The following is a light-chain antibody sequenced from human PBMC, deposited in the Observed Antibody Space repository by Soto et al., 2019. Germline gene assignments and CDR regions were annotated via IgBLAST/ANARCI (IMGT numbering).Light chain of an antibody. J-gene: IGLJ1*01. V-gene: IGLV2-14*01. CDR3: SSRTTSNPYV. CDR2: EVS. CDR1: SSDIGAYNS. Sequence: QSALTQPVSVSGSPGQSITISCTGTSSDIGAYNSVSWYQQHPGKAPKLMIYEVSNRPSGVSNRFSASKSGNTASLTISGLQAEDEAYYYCSSRTTSNPYVFGTGTKVTVL.